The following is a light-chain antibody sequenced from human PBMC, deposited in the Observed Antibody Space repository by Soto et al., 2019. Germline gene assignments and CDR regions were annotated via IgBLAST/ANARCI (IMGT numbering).Light chain of an antibody. Sequence: QSALTQPASVSGSPGQSITISCTGSSSDIGTYHYVSWYQHHPGRAPKLIISDVTDRPSGVSTRFSGSKSGNTASLTISGLQADDEGDYYCSSYRKSNTLVFGTGTKLTVL. CDR3: SSYRKSNTLV. V-gene: IGLV2-14*01. CDR1: SSDIGTYHY. CDR2: DVT. J-gene: IGLJ1*01.